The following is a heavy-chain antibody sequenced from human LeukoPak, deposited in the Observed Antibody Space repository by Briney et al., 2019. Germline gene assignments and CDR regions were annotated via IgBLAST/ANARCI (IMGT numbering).Heavy chain of an antibody. CDR2: ISWNSGSI. D-gene: IGHD1-14*01. CDR1: GFTFDDYA. J-gene: IGHJ6*03. CDR3: AKDRTPYYYYYTDV. Sequence: QAGGSLRLSCAASGFTFDDYAMHWVRQAPGKGLEWVSGISWNSGSIGYADSVKGRFTISRDNAKNSLYLQMNSLRAEDTALYYCAKDRTPYYYYYTDVWGKGTTVTVSS. V-gene: IGHV3-9*01.